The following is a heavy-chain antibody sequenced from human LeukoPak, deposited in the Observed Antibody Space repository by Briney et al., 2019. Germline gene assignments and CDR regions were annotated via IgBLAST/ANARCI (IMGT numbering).Heavy chain of an antibody. D-gene: IGHD6-25*01. Sequence: PSETLSLTCTVSGGSVSSSSYFWGWIRQTPGKGLEWIGSIYYSGSTYYNPSLKSRVTISVETSKNQFSLKLSSVTAADTAVYYCARVHDSGYKIYSWFDPWGQGTLVTVSS. J-gene: IGHJ5*02. CDR3: ARVHDSGYKIYSWFDP. CDR2: IYYSGST. CDR1: GGSVSSSSYF. V-gene: IGHV4-39*07.